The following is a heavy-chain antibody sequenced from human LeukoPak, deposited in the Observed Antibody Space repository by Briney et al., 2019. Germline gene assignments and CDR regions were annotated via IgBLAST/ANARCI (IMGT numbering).Heavy chain of an antibody. CDR1: GGSFSGYY. Sequence: SETLSLTCAVYGGSFSGYYWSWIRQPPGKGLEWIGEINHSGSTNYNPSLKSRVTISVDTSKNQFSLKLSSVTAADTAVYYCARGRDYDFWSGYWVDYYGMDVWGQGTTVTVSS. V-gene: IGHV4-34*01. D-gene: IGHD3-3*01. CDR3: ARGRDYDFWSGYWVDYYGMDV. J-gene: IGHJ6*02. CDR2: INHSGST.